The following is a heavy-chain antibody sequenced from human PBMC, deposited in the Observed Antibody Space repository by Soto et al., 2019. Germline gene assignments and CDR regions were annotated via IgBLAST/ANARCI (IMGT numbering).Heavy chain of an antibody. Sequence: SVKVSCKASGYTFTYRYLHWVRQAPGQALEWMGWITPFNGNTNYAQKFQDRVTITRDRSMSTAYMELSSLRSEDTAMYYCASSPRTVFGVVIIGYYYGMDVWGQGTTVTVSS. D-gene: IGHD3-3*01. V-gene: IGHV1-45*02. CDR2: ITPFNGNT. CDR1: GYTFTYRY. CDR3: ASSPRTVFGVVIIGYYYGMDV. J-gene: IGHJ6*02.